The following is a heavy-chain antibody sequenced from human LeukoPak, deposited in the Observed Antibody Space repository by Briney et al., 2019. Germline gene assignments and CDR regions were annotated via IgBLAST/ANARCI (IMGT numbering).Heavy chain of an antibody. V-gene: IGHV1-24*01. Sequence: ASVKVSCKVSGYTLTELSMHWVRQAPGKGLEWMGGFDPEDGETIYAQKFQGRVTMTEDTSTDTAYMELSSLRSEETAVYYCVAYDILTGYYGAWELWGQGTLVTVSS. CDR2: FDPEDGET. CDR1: GYTLTELS. J-gene: IGHJ4*02. CDR3: VAYDILTGYYGAWEL. D-gene: IGHD3-9*01.